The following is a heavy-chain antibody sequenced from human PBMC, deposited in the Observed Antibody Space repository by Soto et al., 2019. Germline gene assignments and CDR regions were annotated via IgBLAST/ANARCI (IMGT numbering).Heavy chain of an antibody. V-gene: IGHV1-18*01. D-gene: IGHD3-22*01. Sequence: QVQLVQSGAEVKKPGASVKVSCKASGYTFTSYGISWVRQAPGQGLEWMGWISAYNGNTNYAQKLQGRVTMTTDTSRSTAYMELRSLRSDDTAVYYCARVYDSSGYYYPGAFDIWGQGAMVTVSS. J-gene: IGHJ3*02. CDR1: GYTFTSYG. CDR3: ARVYDSSGYYYPGAFDI. CDR2: ISAYNGNT.